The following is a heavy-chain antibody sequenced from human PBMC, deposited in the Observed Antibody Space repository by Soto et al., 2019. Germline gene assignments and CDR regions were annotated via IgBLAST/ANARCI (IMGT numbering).Heavy chain of an antibody. CDR3: AKGMYYDFWSGSRTSYYYGLDV. V-gene: IGHV3-23*01. D-gene: IGHD3-3*01. CDR2: ISGGGGST. CDR1: GFTFSNYA. Sequence: RRLSCAASGFTFSNYAMTWVRQAPGKGLEWVSGISGGGGSTYYADSVKGRFTISRDNSKKTLFLQMNSLRAEDTALYYCAKGMYYDFWSGSRTSYYYGLDVWGQGTTVTV. J-gene: IGHJ6*02.